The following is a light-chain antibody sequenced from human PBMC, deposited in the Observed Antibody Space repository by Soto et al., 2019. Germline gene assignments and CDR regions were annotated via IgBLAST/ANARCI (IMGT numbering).Light chain of an antibody. V-gene: IGKV1-39*01. CDR1: QAILTY. CDR3: QQTFSPDVT. CDR2: GAS. Sequence: IQLTQSPSSLSTSVGDRVTITCRASQAILTYLNWLQQKAGKAPEVLIYGASGLRSGVPSRFTGSGSATDFTLTITSLQREDAGTYFCQQTFSPDVTFGGGTKV. J-gene: IGKJ4*01.